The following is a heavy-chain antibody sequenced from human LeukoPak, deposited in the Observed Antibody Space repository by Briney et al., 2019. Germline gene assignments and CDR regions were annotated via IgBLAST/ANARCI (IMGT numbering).Heavy chain of an antibody. D-gene: IGHD3-10*01. CDR2: IIPILGIA. CDR1: GGTFSSYA. V-gene: IGHV1-69*04. CDR3: ARGLRRGSDAFDI. Sequence: SVKVSCKPSGGTFSSYAISWVRPAPGQGLGWMGRIIPILGIANYAQKFQGRVTITADKSTSTAYMELSSLRSEDTAVYYCARGLRRGSDAFDIWGQGTMVTVSS. J-gene: IGHJ3*02.